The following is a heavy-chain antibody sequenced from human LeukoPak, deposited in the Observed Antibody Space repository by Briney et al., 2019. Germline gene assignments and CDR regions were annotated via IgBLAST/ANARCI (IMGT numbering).Heavy chain of an antibody. CDR2: MNPNSGNT. CDR3: ARDLVLRYYYGSGRSTYYYGMDV. V-gene: IGHV1-8*01. D-gene: IGHD3-10*01. CDR1: GYTFTSYD. J-gene: IGHJ6*02. Sequence: ASVKVSCTASGYTFTSYDINWVRQATGQGLEWMGWMNPNSGNTGYAQKFQGRVTMTRNTSISTAYMELSSLRSEDTAVYYCARDLVLRYYYGSGRSTYYYGMDVWGQGTTATVSS.